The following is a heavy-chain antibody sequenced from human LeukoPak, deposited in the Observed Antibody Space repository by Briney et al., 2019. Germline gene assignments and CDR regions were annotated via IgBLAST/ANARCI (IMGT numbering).Heavy chain of an antibody. CDR2: IYYSGST. V-gene: IGHV4-39*07. J-gene: IGHJ6*03. CDR1: GGSISSSSYY. Sequence: SETLSLTCTVSGGSISSSSYYWGWIRQPPGKGLEWIGNIYYSGSTYYNPSLKSRVTISVDTSKNQFSLKLSSVTAADTAVYYCARSSSGYYHTYYYYYMDVWGKGTTVTVSS. D-gene: IGHD3-22*01. CDR3: ARSSSGYYHTYYYYYMDV.